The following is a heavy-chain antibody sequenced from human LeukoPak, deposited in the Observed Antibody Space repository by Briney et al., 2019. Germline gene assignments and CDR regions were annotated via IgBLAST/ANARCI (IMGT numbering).Heavy chain of an antibody. J-gene: IGHJ5*02. V-gene: IGHV3-48*03. CDR3: ARDEPDPTSMVRGVTPNWFDP. CDR1: GFTFSSYE. CDR2: ISSSGSTI. Sequence: GGSLRLSCAASGFTFSSYEMNWVRQAPGKGLEWVSYISSSGSTIYYADSVKGRFTISRDNAKNSLYLQMNSLRAEDTAVYYCARDEPDPTSMVRGVTPNWFDPWGQGTLVTVSS. D-gene: IGHD3-10*01.